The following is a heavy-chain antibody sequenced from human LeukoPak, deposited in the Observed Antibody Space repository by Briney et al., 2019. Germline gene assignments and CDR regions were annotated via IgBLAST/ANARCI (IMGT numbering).Heavy chain of an antibody. CDR3: ARDKGYYYDSSGYYGYFDN. V-gene: IGHV3-33*01. D-gene: IGHD3-22*01. CDR1: GFTFSRYG. CDR2: IWYDGSKQ. J-gene: IGHJ4*02. Sequence: GGSLRLSCAASGFTFSRYGMHWVRQAPGKGLEWVAVIWYDGSKQYYADSVKGRFTISRDNSKNTLDLQMNSLRVEDTAVYYCARDKGYYYDSSGYYGYFDNWGQGALVTVSS.